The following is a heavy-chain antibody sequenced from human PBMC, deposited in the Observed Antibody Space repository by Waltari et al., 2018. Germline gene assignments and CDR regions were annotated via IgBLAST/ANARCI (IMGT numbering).Heavy chain of an antibody. CDR3: ATDIYFNV. V-gene: IGHV1-69-2*01. CDR1: VSTFNENC. D-gene: IGHD3-10*01. Sequence: EVRLIQSGAEVRKPRATVQISCKDLVSTFNENCMHWVKQAPGRGLEWVGLVDPEDHKTIYAEKFQGRVTITADTSTDTAYMELSSLRSEDTAVYYCATDIYFNVWGKGTTVTVSS. J-gene: IGHJ6*04. CDR2: VDPEDHKT.